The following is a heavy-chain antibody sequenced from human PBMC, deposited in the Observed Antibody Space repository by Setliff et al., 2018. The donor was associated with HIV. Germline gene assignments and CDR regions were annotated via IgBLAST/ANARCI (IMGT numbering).Heavy chain of an antibody. J-gene: IGHJ4*02. Sequence: PGGSLRLSCAVSGFTFSDSDLFWVRQASGKGLEWVGLIKKKSDNYATVCAESVKGRFTISRNDSENTAFLQMNSLKTEDTAVYYCTPGGGRGHYLNSWGQGTLVTVSS. CDR2: IKKKSDNYAT. D-gene: IGHD1-26*01. CDR3: TPGGGRGHYLNS. CDR1: GFTFSDSD. V-gene: IGHV3-73*01.